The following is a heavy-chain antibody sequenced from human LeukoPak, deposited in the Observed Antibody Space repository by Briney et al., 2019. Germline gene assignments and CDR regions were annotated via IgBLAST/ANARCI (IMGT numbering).Heavy chain of an antibody. CDR2: IYANSAAI. D-gene: IGHD6-19*01. J-gene: IGHJ4*02. CDR3: AKDGRQWLVSPGDY. Sequence: GGSLRLSCAGSGFSFRGYSMSWVRQAPGRGLQWVSSIYANSAAIYYADSVKGRFTISRDNSKNTLYLQMNSLRAEDSAVYYCAKDGRQWLVSPGDYWGQGTLVTVSS. V-gene: IGHV3-23*01. CDR1: GFSFRGYS.